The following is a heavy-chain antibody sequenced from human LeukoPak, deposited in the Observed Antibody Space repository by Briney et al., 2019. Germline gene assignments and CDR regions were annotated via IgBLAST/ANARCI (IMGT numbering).Heavy chain of an antibody. V-gene: IGHV1-18*01. J-gene: IGHJ4*02. CDR2: ISAYNGNT. CDR3: ARDKSATYYDFWSGYYIDY. D-gene: IGHD3-3*01. CDR1: GYTFTSYG. Sequence: ASVKVSCKASGYTFTSYGISWVRQAPGQGLEWMGWISAYNGNTNYAQKLQGGVTMTTDTSTSTAYMELRSLRSDDTAVYYCARDKSATYYDFWSGYYIDYWGQGTLVTVSS.